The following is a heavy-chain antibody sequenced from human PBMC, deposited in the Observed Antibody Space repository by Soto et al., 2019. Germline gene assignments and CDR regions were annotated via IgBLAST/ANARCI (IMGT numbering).Heavy chain of an antibody. CDR3: ARLLGSGRSSYCYGMDV. V-gene: IGHV1-69*01. D-gene: IGHD6-19*01. CDR1: GGTFSSYA. Sequence: QVQLVQSGAEVKKPGSSVKVSCKASGGTFSSYAISWVRQAPGQGLEWMGGIIPIFGTANYAQKFQGRVTITSDESTSTAYIELSSLRSEDTAVYYCARLLGSGRSSYCYGMDVWGQGTTVTVSS. J-gene: IGHJ6*02. CDR2: IIPIFGTA.